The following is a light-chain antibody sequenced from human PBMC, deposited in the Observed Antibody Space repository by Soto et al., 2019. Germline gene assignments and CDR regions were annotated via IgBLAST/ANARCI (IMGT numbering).Light chain of an antibody. CDR2: GAS. V-gene: IGKV3-20*01. CDR1: QSVSSSY. CDR3: QQYGSSPVT. J-gene: IGKJ3*01. Sequence: EIVLTQSPGTLSLSPGERATLSCRASQSVSSSYLAWYQQKPDQAPRLLIYGASSRATGIPDRFSGSGSGTDITLTISRLEPEDFAVYYCQQYGSSPVTFGPGTKVDIK.